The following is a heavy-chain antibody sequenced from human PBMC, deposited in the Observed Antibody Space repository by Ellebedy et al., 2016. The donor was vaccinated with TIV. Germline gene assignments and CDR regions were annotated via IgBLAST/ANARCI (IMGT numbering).Heavy chain of an antibody. Sequence: ASVKVSCKASGGTFSSYAISWVRQAPGQGLEWMGGIIPIFGTANYAQKFQGRVTITADKSTSTAYMELSSLRSEDTAVYYCARGGGSSWYLYYYGMDVWGQGTTVTVSS. V-gene: IGHV1-69*06. J-gene: IGHJ6*02. CDR2: IIPIFGTA. CDR1: GGTFSSYA. D-gene: IGHD6-13*01. CDR3: ARGGGSSWYLYYYGMDV.